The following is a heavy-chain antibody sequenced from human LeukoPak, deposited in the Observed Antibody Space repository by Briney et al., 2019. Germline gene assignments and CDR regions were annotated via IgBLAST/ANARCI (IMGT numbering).Heavy chain of an antibody. V-gene: IGHV3-23*01. J-gene: IGHJ4*02. CDR3: ARAPDETGTTDY. CDR1: GFTFSSYA. CDR2: ISGSGGST. D-gene: IGHD1-1*01. Sequence: PGGFLRLSCAASGFTFSSYAMSWVRQAPGKGLEWDSAISGSGGSTYYADSVKGRYTISRDNSKNTLYLQMNSLRAEDTAVYYCARAPDETGTTDYWGQGTLVTVSS.